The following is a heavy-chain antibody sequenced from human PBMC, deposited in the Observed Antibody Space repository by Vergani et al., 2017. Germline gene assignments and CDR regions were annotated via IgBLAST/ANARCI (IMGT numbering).Heavy chain of an antibody. Sequence: QVQLVESGGGVVQPGRSLTLSCAASGFTFGSYDMHWVRQAPGKGLEWVAVTSRDGDIKYYADSVEGRFTISRDNFRNTLYLHVNSLRAEDTAVYYCARDPRTGKPDYFDYWGRGTLVTVSS. J-gene: IGHJ4*02. V-gene: IGHV3-30-3*01. CDR2: TSRDGDIK. D-gene: IGHD1-1*01. CDR1: GFTFGSYD. CDR3: ARDPRTGKPDYFDY.